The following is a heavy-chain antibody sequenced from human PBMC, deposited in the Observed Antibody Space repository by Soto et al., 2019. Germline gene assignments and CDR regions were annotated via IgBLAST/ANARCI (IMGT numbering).Heavy chain of an antibody. Sequence: ETLSLACTVSGGSISSYYWSWIRQPPGKGLEWIGYIYYSGSTNYNPSLKSRVTISVDTSKNQFSLELSSVTAADTAVYYCARTRGSSSWYPYYYYGMDVWGQGTTVTVSS. CDR1: GGSISSYY. CDR2: IYYSGST. V-gene: IGHV4-59*01. CDR3: ARTRGSSSWYPYYYYGMDV. D-gene: IGHD6-13*01. J-gene: IGHJ6*02.